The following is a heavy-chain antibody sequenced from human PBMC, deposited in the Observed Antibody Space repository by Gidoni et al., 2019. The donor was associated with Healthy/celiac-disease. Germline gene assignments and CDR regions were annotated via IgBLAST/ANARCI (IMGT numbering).Heavy chain of an antibody. D-gene: IGHD2-2*03. CDR1: GGSIGSSSYY. CDR2: IDYSGST. V-gene: IGHV4-39*01. Sequence: QLQLQESGPGLVKPSEPLSLTCTVSGGSIGSSSYYWGWTRQPPGKGLGWFGSIDYSGSTYYNPSLKSRVTISVDTSKNQFSLKLSSVTAADTAVYYCARLTGYCSSTSCRWGDYYYGMDVWGQGTTVTVSS. CDR3: ARLTGYCSSTSCRWGDYYYGMDV. J-gene: IGHJ6*02.